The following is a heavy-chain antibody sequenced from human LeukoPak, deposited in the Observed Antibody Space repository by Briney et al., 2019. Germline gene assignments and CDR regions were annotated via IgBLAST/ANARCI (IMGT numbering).Heavy chain of an antibody. CDR3: ARGRFSVGATSDY. CDR2: IIPIFGTA. V-gene: IGHV1-69*13. Sequence: GASVKVSCKASGGTFGSYAINWVRQAPGQGLEWMGGIIPIFGTANYAQKFQGRVTITADESTSTAYMELSSLRSEDTAVYYCARGRFSVGATSDYWGQGTRVTVSS. J-gene: IGHJ4*02. CDR1: GGTFGSYA. D-gene: IGHD1-26*01.